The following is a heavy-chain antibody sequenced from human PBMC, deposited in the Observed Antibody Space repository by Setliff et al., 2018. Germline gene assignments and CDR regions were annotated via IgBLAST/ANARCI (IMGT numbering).Heavy chain of an antibody. D-gene: IGHD6-13*01. CDR2: ISRSSTYI. Sequence: GESLKISCAASGFTFSTHSMNWVRQAPGKGPEWVSSISRSSTYIYYADSMKGRFTISRDNAKNSLYLQMNSLRAEDTAVYYCASAGHSGSWFPFDAFHIWGQGTMVTVSS. V-gene: IGHV3-21*01. CDR1: GFTFSTHS. J-gene: IGHJ3*02. CDR3: ASAGHSGSWFPFDAFHI.